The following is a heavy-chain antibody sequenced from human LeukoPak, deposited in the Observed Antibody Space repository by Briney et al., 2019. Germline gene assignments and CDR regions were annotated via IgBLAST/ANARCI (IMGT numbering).Heavy chain of an antibody. CDR2: IYTSGST. Sequence: PSQTLSLTCTVSGGSISSGSYYWSWIRPPAGKGLEWIGRIYTSGSTNYNPSLKSRVTISVDTSKNQFSLKLSSVTAADTAVYYCARVVGAAAAYFDYGGQGTLVTVSS. CDR1: GGSISSGSYY. CDR3: ARVVGAAAAYFDY. D-gene: IGHD6-13*01. V-gene: IGHV4-61*02. J-gene: IGHJ4*02.